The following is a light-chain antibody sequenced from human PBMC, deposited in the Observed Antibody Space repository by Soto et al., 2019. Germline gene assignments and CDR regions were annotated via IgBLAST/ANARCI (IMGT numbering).Light chain of an antibody. CDR1: SSNVGGNS. Sequence: QSVLTQPPTASGTPGQRVTISCSGSSSNVGGNSVNWYQHVPTTAPILLIYTNTQRPSGVPARFSGSKSGTSASLAISGLQSEDEADYYCASWDDSLNGAGFGTGTKVTVL. V-gene: IGLV1-44*01. J-gene: IGLJ1*01. CDR2: TNT. CDR3: ASWDDSLNGAG.